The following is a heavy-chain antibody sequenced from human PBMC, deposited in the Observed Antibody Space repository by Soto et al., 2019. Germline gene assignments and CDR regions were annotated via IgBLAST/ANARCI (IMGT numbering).Heavy chain of an antibody. Sequence: SVKVSCKASGGTFSSYAISWVRQAPGQGLEWMGGIIPIFGTANYAQKFQGRVTITADESTSTAYMELSSLRSEDTAVYYCARDFTDHYYYYGMDVWGQGTTVTVSS. D-gene: IGHD4-4*01. V-gene: IGHV1-69*13. CDR2: IIPIFGTA. J-gene: IGHJ6*02. CDR3: ARDFTDHYYYYGMDV. CDR1: GGTFSSYA.